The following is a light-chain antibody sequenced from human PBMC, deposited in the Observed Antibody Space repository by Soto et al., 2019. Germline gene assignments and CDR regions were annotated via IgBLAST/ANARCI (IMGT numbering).Light chain of an antibody. CDR2: GNS. J-gene: IGLJ1*01. CDR1: RSNIGAGYD. Sequence: QPVLTQPPSVSGAPGQRVTISCTGSRSNIGAGYDVHWYQQLPGRAPKLLIYGNSNRPSGVPDRFSGSKSGTSASLAITGLQAEDEADYYCQSYDSSLSGYVFGTGTKLTVL. V-gene: IGLV1-40*01. CDR3: QSYDSSLSGYV.